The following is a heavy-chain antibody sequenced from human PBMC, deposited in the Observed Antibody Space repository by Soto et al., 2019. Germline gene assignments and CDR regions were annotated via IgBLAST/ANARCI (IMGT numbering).Heavy chain of an antibody. CDR1: GFTFSSYA. Sequence: GGSLTLSCAASGFTFSSYAMIWVRQAPGKGLEWVSGVGGSGEYTYYADSVKGRFTISRDNYKNTVYLQISSLRAEDTAVYYCAKVLTGYYYYFEYWGQGTLVTVSS. CDR2: VGGSGEYT. CDR3: AKVLTGYYYYFEY. V-gene: IGHV3-23*01. J-gene: IGHJ4*02. D-gene: IGHD3-9*01.